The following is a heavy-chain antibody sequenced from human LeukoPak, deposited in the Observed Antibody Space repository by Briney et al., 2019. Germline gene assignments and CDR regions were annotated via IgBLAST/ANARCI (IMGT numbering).Heavy chain of an antibody. J-gene: IGHJ4*02. Sequence: ASVKVSCKASGYTFMSYGIHWLRQAPGQGLEWMGWSSVYNGNTNYAQKLQSRVTMTTDTTTSTAYMELRTLMSDDTAVYYCAKGRRVDADDHFDYWGQGTLVTVSS. CDR3: AKGRRVDADDHFDY. V-gene: IGHV1-18*01. CDR1: GYTFMSYG. CDR2: SSVYNGNT. D-gene: IGHD1-1*01.